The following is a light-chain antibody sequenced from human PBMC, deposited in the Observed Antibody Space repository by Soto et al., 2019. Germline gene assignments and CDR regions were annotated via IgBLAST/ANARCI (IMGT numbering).Light chain of an antibody. CDR3: SAWDDIIYGPV. J-gene: IGLJ2*01. V-gene: IGLV1-44*01. CDR2: RDN. CDR1: SSDIGSNP. Sequence: QSVLTQPPSASGAPGQRVAISCSGGSSDIGSNPVNWYLHLPGAAPKLLIYRDNQRPSGVPDRFSGSKSGTSASLTISGLQSDDEADYFCSAWDDIIYGPVFGGGTKLTVL.